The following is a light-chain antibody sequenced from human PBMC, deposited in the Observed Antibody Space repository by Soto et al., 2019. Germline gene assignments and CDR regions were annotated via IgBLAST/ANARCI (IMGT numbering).Light chain of an antibody. V-gene: IGKV3-20*01. CDR3: QQYGSSRT. CDR1: QSLSSSY. J-gene: IGKJ1*01. CDR2: GAS. Sequence: SVLTQSPVTLSFSPGEIATLSCRASQSLSSSYLAWYQQKPGQAPRLLIYGASSRATGIPDRFSGSGSGTDFTLTISRLEPEDFAVYYCQQYGSSRTFGQGTKVDIK.